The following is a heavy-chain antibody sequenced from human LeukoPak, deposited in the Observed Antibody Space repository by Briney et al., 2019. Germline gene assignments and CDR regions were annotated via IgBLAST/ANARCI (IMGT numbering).Heavy chain of an antibody. CDR2: ISKNGNTI. CDR3: AKARYYDFWSGYSGYFDY. J-gene: IGHJ4*02. CDR1: GFTFSDYS. D-gene: IGHD3-3*01. V-gene: IGHV3-48*01. Sequence: GGSLRLSCAASGFTFSDYSMNWVRQAPGKGLEWVSYISKNGNTIYYADSVKGRFTISRDNAKKSLYLQMNNLRAEDTAVYYCAKARYYDFWSGYSGYFDYWGQGTLVTVSS.